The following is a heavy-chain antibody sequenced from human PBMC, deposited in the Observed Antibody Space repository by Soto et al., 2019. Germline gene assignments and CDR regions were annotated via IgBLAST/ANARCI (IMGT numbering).Heavy chain of an antibody. V-gene: IGHV1-2*02. D-gene: IGHD6-19*01. CDR3: AREASAVISLDY. CDR2: FNPNSGDT. Sequence: ASVKVSCKASGYSFTAYSMHWVLQAPGQGLEWMGWFNPNSGDTIYAQKFQGRVTLTRDTSVSTAYLELTGLRSDDTAVYYCAREASAVISLDYWGQGTLVTVSS. J-gene: IGHJ4*02. CDR1: GYSFTAYS.